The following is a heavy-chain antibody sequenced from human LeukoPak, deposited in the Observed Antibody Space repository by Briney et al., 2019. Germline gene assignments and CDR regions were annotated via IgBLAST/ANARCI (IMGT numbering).Heavy chain of an antibody. CDR3: AKDRSIGTYYTFDH. CDR2: ISASGVMT. J-gene: IGHJ4*02. D-gene: IGHD1-26*01. Sequence: GGSLRLSCAASGFTFSSYSMTWVRQAPGKGLEWVSSISASGVMTYYADSVKGRFTVSRDTSKNSLYLQMSSLTAADTAVYYCAKDRSIGTYYTFDHWGQGTLVTVSS. CDR1: GFTFSSYS. V-gene: IGHV3-23*01.